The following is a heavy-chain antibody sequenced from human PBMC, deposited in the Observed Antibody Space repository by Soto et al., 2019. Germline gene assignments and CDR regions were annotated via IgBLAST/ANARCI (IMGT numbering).Heavy chain of an antibody. CDR1: GGSISSGGYY. Sequence: PSETLSLTCTVSGGSISSGGYYWSWIRQHPGKGLEWIGYIYYSGSTYYNPSLKSRVTISVDTSKNQFSLKLSSVTAADTAVYYCARHVNLPLAGTWFDSWGRGTLVT. CDR2: IYYSGST. V-gene: IGHV4-31*03. J-gene: IGHJ5*01. CDR3: ARHVNLPLAGTWFDS. D-gene: IGHD6-19*01.